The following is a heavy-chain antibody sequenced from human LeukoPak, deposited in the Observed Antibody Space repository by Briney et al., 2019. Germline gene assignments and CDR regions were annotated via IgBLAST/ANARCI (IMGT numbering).Heavy chain of an antibody. CDR2: TYYRSKWYN. J-gene: IGHJ4*02. D-gene: IGHD3-10*01. CDR1: GDSVSSNSAA. Sequence: SQTLSLTCAISGDSVSSNSAAWNWIRQSPSRGLEWLGRTYYRSKWYNDYAVSVKSRITINPDTSKNQFSLQLNSVTPEDTAVYYCARDRYYYGSGSYYSGSPEHFDYWGQGTLVTVSS. V-gene: IGHV6-1*01. CDR3: ARDRYYYGSGSYYSGSPEHFDY.